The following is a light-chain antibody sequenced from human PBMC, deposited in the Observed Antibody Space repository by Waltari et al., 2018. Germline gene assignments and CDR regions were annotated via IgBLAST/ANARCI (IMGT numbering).Light chain of an antibody. J-gene: IGKJ2*03. V-gene: IGKV4-1*01. Sequence: DIVMTQSPDSLAVSLGERATIDCKSSQSIFSSPNNNNYLAWYQDKPGQSPTLLIYGASSRATGIPDRFSGSGSGTDFTLTISRLEPEDFAVYYCQQYGSSPRFGQGTKLEIK. CDR3: QQYGSSPR. CDR2: GAS. CDR1: QSIFSSPNNNNY.